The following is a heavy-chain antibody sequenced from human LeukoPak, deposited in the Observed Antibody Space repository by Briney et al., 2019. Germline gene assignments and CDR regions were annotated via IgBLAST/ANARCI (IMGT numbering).Heavy chain of an antibody. V-gene: IGHV3-30*02. Sequence: PGGSLRLSCAASGFTFSSYGMHWVRQAPGKGLEWVAFIRYDGSNKYYADSVKGRFTISRDNSKNTLYLQMNSLRAEDTAVYYCAKDLGLLWFGELFHWGQGTLVTVSS. CDR1: GFTFSSYG. CDR3: AKDLGLLWFGELFH. D-gene: IGHD3-10*01. CDR2: IRYDGSNK. J-gene: IGHJ4*02.